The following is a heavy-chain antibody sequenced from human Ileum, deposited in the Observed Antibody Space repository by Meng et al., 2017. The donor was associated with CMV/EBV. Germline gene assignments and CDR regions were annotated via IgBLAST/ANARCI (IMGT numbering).Heavy chain of an antibody. V-gene: IGHV3-15*01. Sequence: GESLKISCAASGFTFINAWMSWVRQAPGKGLEWVGRIKSNSDGGTADYAAPVKGRFTFSRDDSKNTFYLQMNSLKTEDTAVYYCAKSLTYFHYHGMDVWGQGTTVTVSS. J-gene: IGHJ6*02. CDR2: IKSNSDGGTA. CDR3: AKSLTYFHYHGMDV. CDR1: GFTFINAW. D-gene: IGHD4/OR15-4a*01.